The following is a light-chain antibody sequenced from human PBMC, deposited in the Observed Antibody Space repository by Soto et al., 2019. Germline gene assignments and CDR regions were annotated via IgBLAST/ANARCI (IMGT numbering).Light chain of an antibody. CDR3: QQYDNSVWT. J-gene: IGKJ1*01. V-gene: IGKV3-20*01. Sequence: EIVLTQSPGTLSLSPGERATLSCRASQSVSSTSLEWYQQKPGQAPRLLMYGVSSRATGIPDRFSSSGSGTDFTLTINRLEPEDFAVYFCQQYDNSVWTFGQGTRVEIK. CDR2: GVS. CDR1: QSVSSTS.